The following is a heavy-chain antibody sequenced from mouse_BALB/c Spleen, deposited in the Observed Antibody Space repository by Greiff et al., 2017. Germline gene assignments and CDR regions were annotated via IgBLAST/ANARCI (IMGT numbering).Heavy chain of an antibody. V-gene: IGHV14-1*02. D-gene: IGHD1-2*01. CDR1: GYTITDYY. Sequence: VQLQQSGAELVRPGASVKLSCKASGYTITDYYMHWVKQRPEQGLEWIGWIDPENGNTIYDPKFQGKASITADTSSNTAYLQLSSMTSEDTAVYYYGRFTSALAYWGQGTLVTVSA. CDR3: GRFTSALAY. J-gene: IGHJ3*01. CDR2: IDPENGNT.